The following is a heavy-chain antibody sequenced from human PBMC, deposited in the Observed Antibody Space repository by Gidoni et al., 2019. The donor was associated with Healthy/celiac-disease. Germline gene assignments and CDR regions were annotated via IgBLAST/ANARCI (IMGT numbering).Heavy chain of an antibody. Sequence: QVQLVESGGGVVQHGRALRRSCAASGFTVSSYGMHWVRQAPGKGLEWVAVISYDGSNKYYADSVKGRFTISRDNSKNTLYLQMNSLSAEDTAVYYCAKDGRIVGATTGTYFDYWGQGTLVTVSS. CDR2: ISYDGSNK. D-gene: IGHD1-26*01. CDR1: GFTVSSYG. J-gene: IGHJ4*02. CDR3: AKDGRIVGATTGTYFDY. V-gene: IGHV3-30*18.